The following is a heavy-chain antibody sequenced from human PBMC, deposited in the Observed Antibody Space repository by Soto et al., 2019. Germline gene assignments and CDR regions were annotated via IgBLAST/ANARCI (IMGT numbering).Heavy chain of an antibody. Sequence: HPGGSLRLSSAASGFTFSSYGMHWVRQAPGKGLEWVAVISYDGSNKYYADSVKGRFTISRDNSKNTLYLQMNSLRAEDTAVYYCASLWYPGCYWGQGTLVTVSS. CDR1: GFTFSSYG. V-gene: IGHV3-30*03. CDR3: ASLWYPGCY. CDR2: ISYDGSNK. D-gene: IGHD6-13*01. J-gene: IGHJ4*02.